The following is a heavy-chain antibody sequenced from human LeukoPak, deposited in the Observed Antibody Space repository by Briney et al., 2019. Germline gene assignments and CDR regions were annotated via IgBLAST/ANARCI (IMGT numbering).Heavy chain of an antibody. D-gene: IGHD6-19*01. J-gene: IGHJ5*02. CDR1: GGSFSGYY. CDR3: ARRRVVSRSPDSPRSPYSSGRRANWFDP. V-gene: IGHV4-34*01. Sequence: SETLSLTCAVYGGSFSGYYWSWIRQPPGKGLEWIGEINHSGSTNYNPSLKSRVTISVDTSKNQFSLKLSSVTAADTAVYYCARRRVVSRSPDSPRSPYSSGRRANWFDPWGQGTLVTVSS. CDR2: INHSGST.